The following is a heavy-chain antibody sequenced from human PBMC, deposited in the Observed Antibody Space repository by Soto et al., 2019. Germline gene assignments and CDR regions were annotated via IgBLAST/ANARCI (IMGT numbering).Heavy chain of an antibody. CDR2: IYYSGST. CDR3: ARHGEMYYDYVWGSYRSDYYYYGMDV. CDR1: GGSISSSSYY. Sequence: SETLSLTCTVSGGSISSSSYYWGWLRQPPGKGLEWIGSIYYSGSTYYNPSLKSRVTISVDTSKNQFSLKLSSVTAADTAVYYCARHGEMYYDYVWGSYRSDYYYYGMDVWGQGTTVTVSS. V-gene: IGHV4-39*01. J-gene: IGHJ6*02. D-gene: IGHD3-16*02.